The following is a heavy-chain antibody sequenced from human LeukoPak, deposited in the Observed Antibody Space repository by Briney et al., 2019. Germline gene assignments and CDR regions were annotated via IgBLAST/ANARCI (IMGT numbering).Heavy chain of an antibody. CDR2: IIPIFGTA. CDR3: AWGEYYYDSSGYSPSYYYYMDV. D-gene: IGHD3-22*01. Sequence: ASVKVSCKASGGTFSSYAISWVRQAPGQGLEWMGGIIPIFGTANYAQKFQGRVTITADESTSTAYMELSSLRSEDTAAYYCAWGEYYYDSSGYSPSYYYYMDVWGKGTTVTVSS. J-gene: IGHJ6*03. V-gene: IGHV1-69*13. CDR1: GGTFSSYA.